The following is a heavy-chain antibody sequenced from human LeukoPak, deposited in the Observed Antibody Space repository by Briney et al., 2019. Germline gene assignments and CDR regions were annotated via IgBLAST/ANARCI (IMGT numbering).Heavy chain of an antibody. CDR3: ARITYDFWSGYYMPDDP. J-gene: IGHJ5*02. CDR2: ISIYNGNT. Sequence: ASVKVSCKASRYTFTSYGISWVRQAPGRGLEWMGWISIYNGNTDYAQKLRGRVTMTTDTSTGTAYLELRGLRSDDTAVYYCARITYDFWSGYYMPDDPWGQGTLVTVSS. V-gene: IGHV1-18*01. D-gene: IGHD3-3*01. CDR1: RYTFTSYG.